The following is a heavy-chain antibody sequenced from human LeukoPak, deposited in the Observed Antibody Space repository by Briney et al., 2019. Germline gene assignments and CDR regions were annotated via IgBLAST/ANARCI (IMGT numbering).Heavy chain of an antibody. CDR1: GGSISSYY. Sequence: SETLSLTCTVSGGSISSYYWSWIRQPPGKGLDRIGYIYYSGSTNYNPSLKSRVTISVDTSKNQFSLKLSSVTAADTAVYYCARVLTSMAAANWGQGILVTVSS. V-gene: IGHV4-59*01. J-gene: IGHJ4*02. D-gene: IGHD6-13*01. CDR3: ARVLTSMAAAN. CDR2: IYYSGST.